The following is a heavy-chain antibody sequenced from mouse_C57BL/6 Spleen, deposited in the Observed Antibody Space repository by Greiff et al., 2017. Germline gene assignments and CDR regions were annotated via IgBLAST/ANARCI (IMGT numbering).Heavy chain of an antibody. CDR1: GYTFTDYN. V-gene: IGHV1-22*01. Sequence: EVQLQQSGPELVKPGASVKMSCKASGYTFTDYNMHWVKQSHGKSLEWIGYINPNNGGTSYNQKFKGKATLTVNKSSSTAYMELRSLTSEDSAVYYCAKERELDFDYWGQGTTLTVSS. CDR3: AKERELDFDY. CDR2: INPNNGGT. J-gene: IGHJ2*01.